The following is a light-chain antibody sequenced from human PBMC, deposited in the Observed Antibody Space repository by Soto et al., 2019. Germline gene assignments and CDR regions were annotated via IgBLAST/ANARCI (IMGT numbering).Light chain of an antibody. CDR1: RSDVGGYNL. CDR2: EDT. CDR3: CSFAGRSTFV. J-gene: IGLJ3*02. Sequence: QSALTQPASVSGSPGQSITFSCTGTRSDVGGYNLVSWYQQHPGKVPKLIIYEDTKRPSGVSSRFSGSKSGNTASLTIAGLQAEDEADYHCCSFAGRSTFVFGGGTQLTVL. V-gene: IGLV2-23*02.